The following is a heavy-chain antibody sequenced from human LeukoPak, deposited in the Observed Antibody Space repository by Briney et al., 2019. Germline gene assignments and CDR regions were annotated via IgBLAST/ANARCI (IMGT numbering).Heavy chain of an antibody. V-gene: IGHV3-23*01. CDR2: ISGNGDYT. D-gene: IGHD6-6*01. Sequence: PGGSLRLSCAASGFTFTTYAMSWVRQAPGKGLEWVSAISGNGDYTYYADSLKGRFTISRDNSKNTLYLQMNSLRAEDTAVYYCARDRLRGSSSSGGIDYWGQGTLVTVSS. CDR1: GFTFTTYA. CDR3: ARDRLRGSSSSGGIDY. J-gene: IGHJ4*02.